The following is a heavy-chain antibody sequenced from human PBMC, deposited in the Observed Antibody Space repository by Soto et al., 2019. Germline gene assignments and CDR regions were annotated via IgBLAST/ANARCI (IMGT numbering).Heavy chain of an antibody. CDR2: ISWNSGSI. CDR3: AKDIRGGQTGGHFYY. J-gene: IGHJ4*02. V-gene: IGHV3-9*01. CDR1: GFTFDDYA. D-gene: IGHD3-16*01. Sequence: EVQLVESGGGLVQPGRSLRLSCAASGFTFDDYAMHWVRQAPGKGLEWVSGISWNSGSIGYADSVKGRFTISRDNAKNSRYLQMNSLRAEDTALYYCAKDIRGGQTGGHFYYWGQGTLVPVSS.